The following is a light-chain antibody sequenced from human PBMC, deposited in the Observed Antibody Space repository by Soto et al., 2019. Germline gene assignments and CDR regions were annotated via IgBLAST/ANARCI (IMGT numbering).Light chain of an antibody. J-gene: IGKJ1*01. CDR2: GSS. CDR1: QTVKNN. V-gene: IGKV1-39*01. Sequence: DIQMTQSPSSVSASVGDSVSFACQSSQTVKNNVNWYQHKRGKAPKLLISGSSNLQNGVPPRFSGSGIGTDFTLTINSLQPEDAATYYCQQTYRHPRTFGQGTSVDIK. CDR3: QQTYRHPRT.